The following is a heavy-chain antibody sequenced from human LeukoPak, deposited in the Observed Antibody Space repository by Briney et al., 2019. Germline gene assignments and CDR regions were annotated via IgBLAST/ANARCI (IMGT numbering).Heavy chain of an antibody. CDR2: INPNSGGT. Sequence: ASVKVSCKASGYTFTGYYMHWVRQAPGQGLEWMGWINPNSGGTNYAQKFQGRVTMTRDTSISTAYMELSRLRSDDTAVYYCAMAAGTGIYYFDYWGQGTLVTVSS. J-gene: IGHJ4*02. CDR1: GYTFTGYY. CDR3: AMAAGTGIYYFDY. D-gene: IGHD6-13*01. V-gene: IGHV1-2*02.